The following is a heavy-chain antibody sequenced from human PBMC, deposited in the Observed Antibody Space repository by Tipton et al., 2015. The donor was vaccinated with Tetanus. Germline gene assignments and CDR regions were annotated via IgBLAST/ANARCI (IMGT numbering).Heavy chain of an antibody. J-gene: IGHJ6*02. CDR2: THYSGST. Sequence: TLSLTCTVSGGSISSYYCSWVRQPPGKGLEWIGHTHYSGSTNYNPSLKSRVTISVDTSKNQFSLNLNSVTAADTAVYYCARHKDYYFYVMDVWGQGTTVTVSS. V-gene: IGHV4-59*08. CDR1: GGSISSYY. CDR3: ARHKDYYFYVMDV.